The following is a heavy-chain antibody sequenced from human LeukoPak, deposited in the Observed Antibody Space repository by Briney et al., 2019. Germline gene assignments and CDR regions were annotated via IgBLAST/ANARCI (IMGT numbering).Heavy chain of an antibody. CDR3: ARRLSAAGRIPWYDP. J-gene: IGHJ5*02. Sequence: SETLSLTCIVSGGSISGYYWSWIRQPPGKGLEWIGYIYYSGSTNYNPSLKSRVTISVDTSKNQFSLKLTSVTAADTAVYYCARRLSAAGRIPWYDPWGQGILVTVSS. CDR1: GGSISGYY. CDR2: IYYSGST. D-gene: IGHD6-13*01. V-gene: IGHV4-59*01.